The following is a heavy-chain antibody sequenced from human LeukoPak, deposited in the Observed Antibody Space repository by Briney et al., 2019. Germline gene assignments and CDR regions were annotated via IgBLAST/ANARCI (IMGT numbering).Heavy chain of an antibody. J-gene: IGHJ4*02. CDR3: AKEYLATITGDY. CDR1: GFTFSSYW. V-gene: IGHV3-74*01. CDR2: INTDGSIT. D-gene: IGHD5-24*01. Sequence: GGSLRLSCAASGFTFSSYWMHWVRQAPGKGLVWVSRINTDGSITSYADSVRGRFTISRDNAKNSLYLQMNSLRAEDTAVYYCAKEYLATITGDYWGQGTLVTVSS.